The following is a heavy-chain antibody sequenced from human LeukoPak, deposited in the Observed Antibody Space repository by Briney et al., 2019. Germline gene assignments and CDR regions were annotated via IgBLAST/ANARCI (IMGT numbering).Heavy chain of an antibody. Sequence: GGSLRLSCAASGFTFSNYAMTWVRQAPGKGLEWVASISGGGGSTYYEDSVKGRFTISRDNSKNTLYLQMNSLRAEDTAVYYYAKLNNWRWFDPWGQGTLVTVSS. CDR3: AKLNNWRWFDP. V-gene: IGHV3-23*01. J-gene: IGHJ5*02. CDR1: GFTFSNYA. CDR2: ISGGGGST. D-gene: IGHD3-3*01.